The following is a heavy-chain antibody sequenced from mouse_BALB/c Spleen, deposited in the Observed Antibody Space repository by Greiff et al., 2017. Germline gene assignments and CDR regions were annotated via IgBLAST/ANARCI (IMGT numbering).Heavy chain of an antibody. D-gene: IGHD1-2*01. CDR1: GYSITSDYA. CDR2: ISYSGST. V-gene: IGHV3-2*02. J-gene: IGHJ4*01. Sequence: DVKLQESGPGLVKPSQSLSLTCTVTGYSITSDYAWNWIRQFPGNKLEWMGYISYSGSTSYNPSLKSRISITRDTSKNQFFLQLNSVTTEDTATYYCARKGGYGGYYAMDYWGQGTSVTVSS. CDR3: ARKGGYGGYYAMDY.